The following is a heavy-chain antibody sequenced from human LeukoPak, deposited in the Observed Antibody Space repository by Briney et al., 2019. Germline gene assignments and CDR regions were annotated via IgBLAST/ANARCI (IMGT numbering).Heavy chain of an antibody. J-gene: IGHJ4*02. CDR1: GYSFNGYF. D-gene: IGHD7-27*01. CDR2: INAATGGP. V-gene: IGHV1-2*06. CDR3: ARDLSSTPHWELDY. Sequence: GASVKVSCKSSGYSFNGYFIHWVRQAAGQGIEWMGLINAATGGPEYAEDFQPSVTTTRDTSITTASMQLSGLTSDDTAIYYCARDLSSTPHWELDYWGQGTLVTVSS.